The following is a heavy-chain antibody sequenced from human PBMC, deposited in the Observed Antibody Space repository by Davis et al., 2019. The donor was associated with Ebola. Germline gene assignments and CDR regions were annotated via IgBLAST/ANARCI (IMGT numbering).Heavy chain of an antibody. J-gene: IGHJ6*02. Sequence: AASVKVSCKASGGTFSSYAISWVRQAPGQGLEWMGGIIPIFGTANYAQKLQGRVTMTTDTSTSTAYMELRSLRSDDTAVYYCARDPTMIVQYYYYYGMDVWGQGTTVTVSS. CDR3: ARDPTMIVQYYYYYGMDV. D-gene: IGHD3-22*01. CDR1: GGTFSSYA. CDR2: IIPIFGTA. V-gene: IGHV1-69*05.